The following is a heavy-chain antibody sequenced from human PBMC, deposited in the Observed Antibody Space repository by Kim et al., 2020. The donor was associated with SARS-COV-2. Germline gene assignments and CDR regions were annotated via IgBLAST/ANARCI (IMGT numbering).Heavy chain of an antibody. CDR1: GYTFTSYG. CDR3: ARDIVVVVGASTEAYYYNYGMDV. CDR2: ISAYNGNS. Sequence: ASVKVSCKASGYTFTSYGISWVRQAPGQGLEGMGWISAYNGNSNYAQKLQGRVTMTTDTSTSTAYMELRSLRSDDTAVYYCARDIVVVVGASTEAYYYNYGMDVWGQGTTVTVS. D-gene: IGHD2-15*01. J-gene: IGHJ6*02. V-gene: IGHV1-18*01.